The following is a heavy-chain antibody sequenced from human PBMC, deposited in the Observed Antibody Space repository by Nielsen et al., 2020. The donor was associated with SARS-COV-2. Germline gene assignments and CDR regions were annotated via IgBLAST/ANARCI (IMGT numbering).Heavy chain of an antibody. CDR2: ISRDGGAT. CDR1: GSTFSSYV. V-gene: IGHV3-48*03. J-gene: IGHJ4*02. Sequence: GESLKISCAASGSTFSSYVMNWVRQAPGKGLEWVSYISRDGGATYYADSVKGRFTISRDKAENTLYLQMNSLRADDTAVYYCVRVRDDGYYYDTGPFDYWGQGTLVTVSS. D-gene: IGHD3-22*01. CDR3: VRVRDDGYYYDTGPFDY.